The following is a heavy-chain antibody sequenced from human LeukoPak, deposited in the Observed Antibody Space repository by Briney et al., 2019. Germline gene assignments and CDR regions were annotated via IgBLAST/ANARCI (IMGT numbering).Heavy chain of an antibody. CDR1: GGSFSGYY. CDR3: AREDSSGWYRGGPFDY. J-gene: IGHJ4*02. D-gene: IGHD6-19*01. V-gene: IGHV4-34*01. CDR2: INHSGST. Sequence: PSETLSLTCAVYGGSFSGYYWSWIRQPPGKGLEWIGEINHSGSTNYNPSLKSRVTISVDTSKNQFSLKLSSVTAADTAVYYCAREDSSGWYRGGPFDYWGQGTLVTVSS.